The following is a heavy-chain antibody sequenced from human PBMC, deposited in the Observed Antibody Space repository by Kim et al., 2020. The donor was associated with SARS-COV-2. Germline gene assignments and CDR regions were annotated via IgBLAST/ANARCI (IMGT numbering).Heavy chain of an antibody. J-gene: IGHJ4*02. CDR3: AKEYYGSGSCDY. CDR2: ISFDGTDK. V-gene: IGHV3-30*18. D-gene: IGHD3-10*01. CDR1: GFTFSSYG. Sequence: GGSLRLSCAASGFTFSSYGMHWVRQAPGKGLEWVALISFDGTDKYYADSVKGRFTISRDNSKNTLYLQMNSLRDDYTAVYYCAKEYYGSGSCDYWGQGT.